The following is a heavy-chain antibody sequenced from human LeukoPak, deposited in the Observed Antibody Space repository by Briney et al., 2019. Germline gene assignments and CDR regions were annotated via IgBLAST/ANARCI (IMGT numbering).Heavy chain of an antibody. D-gene: IGHD5-18*01. V-gene: IGHV4-30-2*01. J-gene: IGHJ5*02. Sequence: SETLSLTCAVSGGSISSGGYSWSWIRQPPGKGLEWIGYIYHSGSTYYNPSLKSRVTISVDRSKNQFSLKLSSVTAADTAVYYCARGRVDTAMVRFDPWGQGTLVTVSS. CDR1: GGSISSGGYS. CDR2: IYHSGST. CDR3: ARGRVDTAMVRFDP.